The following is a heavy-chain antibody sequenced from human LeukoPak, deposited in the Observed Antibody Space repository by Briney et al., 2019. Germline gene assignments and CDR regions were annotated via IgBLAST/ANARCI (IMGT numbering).Heavy chain of an antibody. J-gene: IGHJ1*01. CDR2: ISGSGGST. V-gene: IGHV3-23*01. D-gene: IGHD3-22*01. Sequence: PGGSLRLSCAASGFTFSSYAMSWVRQAPGKGLEWVSAISGSGGSTYYADSVKGRFTISRDNSKNTLYLQMNSLRAEDTAVYYCAKCRSLYDLHEYFQHWGQGTLVTVSS. CDR3: AKCRSLYDLHEYFQH. CDR1: GFTFSSYA.